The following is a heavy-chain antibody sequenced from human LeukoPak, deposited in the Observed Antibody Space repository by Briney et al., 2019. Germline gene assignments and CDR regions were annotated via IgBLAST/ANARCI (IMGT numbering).Heavy chain of an antibody. J-gene: IGHJ4*02. Sequence: GGPLRLSCAASGFTFSSYSMNWVRQAPGKGLEWVSYISSSSSTIYYADSVKGRFTISRDNAKNSLYLQRNSLRAEDTAVYYCARDMGHCSGDTCYFDYWGQGTLVTVSS. D-gene: IGHD2-15*01. V-gene: IGHV3-48*01. CDR2: ISSSSSTI. CDR1: GFTFSSYS. CDR3: ARDMGHCSGDTCYFDY.